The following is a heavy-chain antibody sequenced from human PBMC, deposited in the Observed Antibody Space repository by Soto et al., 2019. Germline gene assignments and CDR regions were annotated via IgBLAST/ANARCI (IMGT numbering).Heavy chain of an antibody. V-gene: IGHV1-69*06. CDR1: GGTFSSYA. D-gene: IGHD2-15*01. CDR2: IIPIFGTA. Sequence: AASVKVSCKASGGTFSSYAISWVRQAPGQGLEWMGGIIPIFGTANYAQKLQGRVTITADKSTSTAYMELSSLRSEDTAVYYCARDPGGNADYWGQGTLVTVSS. J-gene: IGHJ4*02. CDR3: ARDPGGNADY.